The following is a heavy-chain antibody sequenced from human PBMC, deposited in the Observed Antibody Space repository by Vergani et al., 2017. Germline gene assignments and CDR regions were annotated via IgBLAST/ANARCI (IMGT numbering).Heavy chain of an antibody. V-gene: IGHV3-33*01. CDR2: TWYDGNNK. D-gene: IGHD1-14*01. J-gene: IGHJ5*02. Sequence: QVQLVESGGGVVQTGRSLRLSCAASGFTFNQYGMHWVRQAPGKGLEWVAVTWYDGNNKQYADSVKGRFTISRDNSKSTMYLQMNSLRDEDTGVYYCARDLRLLYNRFDPWGQGTLVTGSS. CDR3: ARDLRLLYNRFDP. CDR1: GFTFNQYG.